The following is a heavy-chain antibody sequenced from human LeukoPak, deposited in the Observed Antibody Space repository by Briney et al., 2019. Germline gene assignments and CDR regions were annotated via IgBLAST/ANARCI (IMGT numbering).Heavy chain of an antibody. J-gene: IGHJ4*02. Sequence: GGSLRLSCAASGFTFSSYGMHWVRQAPGKGLEWVAAIWYDGSIQYYADSVKGRFTISRDNSKNTLYLQMDSLRAEDTAVYYCARAGYCSGGSCYGSYYWGQGTLVSVSS. CDR1: GFTFSSYG. D-gene: IGHD2-15*01. CDR3: ARAGYCSGGSCYGSYY. CDR2: IWYDGSIQ. V-gene: IGHV3-33*01.